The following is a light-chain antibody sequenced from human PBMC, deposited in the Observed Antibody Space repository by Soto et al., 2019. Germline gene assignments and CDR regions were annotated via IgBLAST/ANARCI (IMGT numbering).Light chain of an antibody. V-gene: IGLV2-14*01. CDR3: SSYASSTTYV. CDR2: EVS. J-gene: IGLJ1*01. Sequence: QSALTQPASVSGSPGQSITISCTGTSSDVGGYNYVSWYQQHPGKAPNLMIYEVSNRASGVSNRFSGSKSGNTASLTISGLQGEDEADYYCSSYASSTTYVFGTRTKLTVL. CDR1: SSDVGGYNY.